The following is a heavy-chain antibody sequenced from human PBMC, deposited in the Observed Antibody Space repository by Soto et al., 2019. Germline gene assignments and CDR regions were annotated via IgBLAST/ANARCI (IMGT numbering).Heavy chain of an antibody. CDR1: GGSISSGGYY. CDR2: IYYSGST. CDR3: AREWGEVGATNFDY. D-gene: IGHD1-26*01. J-gene: IGHJ4*02. Sequence: QVQLQESGPGLVTPSQTLSLTCTVSGGSISSGGYYWSWIRQHPGKGLEWIGYIYYSGSTNYNPSLKSRVTMSVDTSKNQFSLKLSSVTAADTAVYYCAREWGEVGATNFDYWGQGTLVTVSS. V-gene: IGHV4-31*03.